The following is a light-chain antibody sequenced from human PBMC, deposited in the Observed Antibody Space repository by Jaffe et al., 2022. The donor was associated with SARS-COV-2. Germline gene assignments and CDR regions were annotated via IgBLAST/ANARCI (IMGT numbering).Light chain of an antibody. CDR2: DVT. Sequence: QSALTQPASVSGSPGQSITISCTGTSRDVGGYYYVSWYQHHPGKAPKLMISDVTNRPSGVSNRFSGSKSGNTASLAISGLQAEDEADYYCCSYTSSGAYVFGTGTKVTVL. CDR3: CSYTSSGAYV. J-gene: IGLJ1*01. V-gene: IGLV2-14*03. CDR1: SRDVGGYYY.